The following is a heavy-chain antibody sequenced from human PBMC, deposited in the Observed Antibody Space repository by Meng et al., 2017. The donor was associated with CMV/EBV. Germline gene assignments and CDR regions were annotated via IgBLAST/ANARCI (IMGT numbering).Heavy chain of an antibody. D-gene: IGHD6-13*01. V-gene: IGHV3-7*01. CDR3: ARDRQHGYYGMDV. Sequence: GESLRLSCAASGFTFSSYWMSWVRQAPGKGLEWVANIKQDGSEKYYVDSVKGRFTISRDNAKNSLYLQMNSLRAEDTAVYYCARDRQHGYYGMDVWGQGTTVTVSS. CDR2: IKQDGSEK. CDR1: GFTFSSYW. J-gene: IGHJ6*02.